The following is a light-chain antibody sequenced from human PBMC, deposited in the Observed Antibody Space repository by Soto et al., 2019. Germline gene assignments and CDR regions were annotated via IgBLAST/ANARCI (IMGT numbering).Light chain of an antibody. CDR3: AAWDDSLNGYV. Sequence: QSVLTQPPSASGSPGQSVTISCTGTSSDVGGYNYVSWYQQHPGKAPKLMIYEVSKRPSGVPDRFSGSKSGNRASLTVSGLQAEDEADYYCAAWDDSLNGYVFGAVTKLTVL. J-gene: IGLJ1*01. CDR1: SSDVGGYNY. CDR2: EVS. V-gene: IGLV2-8*01.